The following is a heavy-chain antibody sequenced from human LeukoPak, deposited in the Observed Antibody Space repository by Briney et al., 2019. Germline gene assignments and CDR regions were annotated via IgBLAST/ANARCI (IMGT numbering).Heavy chain of an antibody. J-gene: IGHJ5*02. D-gene: IGHD2-21*01. CDR3: ARVHMGDNWFDP. Sequence: GSSVKVSCKASGGTFSSYAISWVRQAPGQGLEWMGRIIPIFGTANYAQKSQGRVTITTDESTSTAYMELSSLRSEDTAVYYCARVHMGDNWFDPWGQGTLVTVSS. CDR1: GGTFSSYA. CDR2: IIPIFGTA. V-gene: IGHV1-69*05.